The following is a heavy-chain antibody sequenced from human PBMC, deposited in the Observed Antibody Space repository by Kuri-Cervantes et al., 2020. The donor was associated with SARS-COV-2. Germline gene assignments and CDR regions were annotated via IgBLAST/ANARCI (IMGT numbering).Heavy chain of an antibody. D-gene: IGHD3-9*01. CDR2: ISSSSTI. Sequence: GGSLRLSCATSGFTFSSYSMNWVRQAPGKGLEWVSYISSSSTIYYADSVKGRFTISRDNAKNSLYLQMNSLRDEDTAVYYCARDGIITISYYYYYGMDVWGQGTTVTSP. CDR1: GFTFSSYS. V-gene: IGHV3-48*02. J-gene: IGHJ6*02. CDR3: ARDGIITISYYYYYGMDV.